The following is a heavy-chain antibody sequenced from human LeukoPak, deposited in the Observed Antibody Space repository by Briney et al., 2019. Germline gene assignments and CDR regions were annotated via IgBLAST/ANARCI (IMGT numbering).Heavy chain of an antibody. CDR1: GGSSSNYY. Sequence: SETLSLTCTVSGGSSSNYYWSWIRQPAGKGLEWIGRIYTSGSTNYNSSLKSRLTMSVDTSKNQFSLKLSSVTAADTAVYYCERLRPMGGSFPDSFDIWGQGTMVTVSS. CDR3: ERLRPMGGSFPDSFDI. CDR2: IYTSGST. J-gene: IGHJ3*02. V-gene: IGHV4-4*07. D-gene: IGHD1-26*01.